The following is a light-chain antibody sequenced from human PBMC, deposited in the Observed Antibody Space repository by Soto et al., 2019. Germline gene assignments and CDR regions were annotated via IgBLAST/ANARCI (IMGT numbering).Light chain of an antibody. CDR1: QTISSW. V-gene: IGKV1-5*01. CDR3: QQTRSYPST. Sequence: DIQMTQSPSTLSGSVGDRVTITCRASQTISSWLAWYQQKPGKVPKLLIYETSILQSGVSSRFSGSGSGTDFTLAISSLQAEDFATYYCQQTRSYPSTFGGGTKVDIK. J-gene: IGKJ4*01. CDR2: ETS.